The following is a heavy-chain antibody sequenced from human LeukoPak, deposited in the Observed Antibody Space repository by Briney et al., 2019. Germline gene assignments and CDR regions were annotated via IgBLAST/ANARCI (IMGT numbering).Heavy chain of an antibody. Sequence: HGGSLRLSCAASGFTFDDYGLSWVRQAPGKGLEWVSTINWNGGSTGYADSVKGRFTISRDNAKNSLYLQMNSLRAEDTALYYCARVSDISVAAYFDYWGQGTLVTVSS. CDR3: ARVSDISVAAYFDY. CDR1: GFTFDDYG. D-gene: IGHD6-19*01. J-gene: IGHJ4*02. CDR2: INWNGGST. V-gene: IGHV3-20*04.